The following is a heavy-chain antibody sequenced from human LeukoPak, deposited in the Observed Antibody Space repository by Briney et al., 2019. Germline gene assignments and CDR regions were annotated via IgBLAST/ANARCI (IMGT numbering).Heavy chain of an antibody. Sequence: SGPALVKPTQTLTLTCTFSGSSLSTSGMCVSWIRQPVGKALEWLARIDWDDDKSYNTALQTRLTVSRDTSKNQVVLTLTNVDPADTATYFCARTQNFYDSSGSYNLAAFDIWGRGTVVTVSS. V-gene: IGHV2-70*11. CDR3: ARTQNFYDSSGSYNLAAFDI. D-gene: IGHD3-22*01. CDR1: GSSLSTSGMC. CDR2: IDWDDDK. J-gene: IGHJ3*02.